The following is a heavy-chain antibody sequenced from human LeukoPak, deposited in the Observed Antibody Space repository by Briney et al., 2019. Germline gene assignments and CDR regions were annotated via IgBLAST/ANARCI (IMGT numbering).Heavy chain of an antibody. CDR2: ISSSSSYI. CDR1: GFTFSSYG. D-gene: IGHD2-2*01. V-gene: IGHV3-21*01. J-gene: IGHJ4*02. Sequence: GGSLRLSCAASGFTFSSYGMHWVRQAPGKGLEWVSSISSSSSYIYYADSVKGRFTISRDNAKNSLYLQMNSLRAEDTAVYYCARERSTSSEIDYWGQGTLVTVSS. CDR3: ARERSTSSEIDY.